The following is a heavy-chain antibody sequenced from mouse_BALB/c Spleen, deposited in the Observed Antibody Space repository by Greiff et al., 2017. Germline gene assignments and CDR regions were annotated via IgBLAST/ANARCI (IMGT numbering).Heavy chain of an antibody. D-gene: IGHD4-1*01. Sequence: VQLQQSGGGLVKPGGSLKLSCAASGFTFSSYAMSWVRQSPEKRLEWVAEISSGGSYTYYPDTVTGRFTISRDNAKNTLYLEMSSLRSEDTAMYYCARYWYAMDYWGQGTSVTVSS. CDR2: ISSGGSYT. CDR1: GFTFSSYA. V-gene: IGHV5-9-4*01. J-gene: IGHJ4*01. CDR3: ARYWYAMDY.